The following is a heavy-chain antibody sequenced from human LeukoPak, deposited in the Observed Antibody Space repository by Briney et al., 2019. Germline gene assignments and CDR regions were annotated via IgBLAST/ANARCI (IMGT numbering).Heavy chain of an antibody. CDR3: AKFRGYSYGPIGY. CDR1: GFTFSSYA. V-gene: IGHV3-23*03. Sequence: GGSLRLSCAASGFTFSSYAMSWVRQAPGKGLEWVSVIYSGGSTFYADSVKGRFTISRDNSKNTLYLQMNSLRAEDTAVYYCAKFRGYSYGPIGYWGQGTLVTVSS. CDR2: IYSGGST. J-gene: IGHJ4*02. D-gene: IGHD5-18*01.